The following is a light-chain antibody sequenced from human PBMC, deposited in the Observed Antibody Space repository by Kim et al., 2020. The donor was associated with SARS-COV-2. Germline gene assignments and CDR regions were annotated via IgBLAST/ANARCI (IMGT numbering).Light chain of an antibody. CDR3: HQSSRLPFT. CDR2: GAS. Sequence: GSPKEKVTLPLPGRQDICNKFPWLQEKPDQAPKALLKGASQSFSGVPSRFSGSGSGTDFTLTINSLEAEDAATYYCHQSSRLPFTFGPGTKVDIK. J-gene: IGKJ3*01. V-gene: IGKV6-21*01. CDR1: QDICNK.